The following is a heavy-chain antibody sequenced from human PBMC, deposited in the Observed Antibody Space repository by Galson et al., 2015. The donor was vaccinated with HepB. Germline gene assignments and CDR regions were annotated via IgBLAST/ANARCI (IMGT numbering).Heavy chain of an antibody. J-gene: IGHJ4*02. CDR2: IKSKTDGGTT. V-gene: IGHV3-15*01. Sequence: SLRLSCAASGFTFSNAWMSWVRQAPGKGLEWVGRIKSKTDGGTTDYAAPVKGRFTISRDDSKNTLYLQMNSLKTEDTAVYYCSTDRVAGTPFDYWGQGTVVTVSS. CDR1: GFTFSNAW. D-gene: IGHD6-19*01. CDR3: STDRVAGTPFDY.